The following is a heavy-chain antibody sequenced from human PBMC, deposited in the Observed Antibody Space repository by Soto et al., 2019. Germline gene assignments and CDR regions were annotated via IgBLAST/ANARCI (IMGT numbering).Heavy chain of an antibody. Sequence: QVQLVESGGGVVQPGRSLRLSCAASGFTFSSYGMHWVRQAPGKGLEWVAVIWYDGNNKYYADSVKGRFTISRDNSKNTLYLQMNSLRAEDTAVYYCARESITMVRGVDYWGQGTLVTVSS. V-gene: IGHV3-33*01. J-gene: IGHJ4*02. D-gene: IGHD3-10*01. CDR3: ARESITMVRGVDY. CDR1: GFTFSSYG. CDR2: IWYDGNNK.